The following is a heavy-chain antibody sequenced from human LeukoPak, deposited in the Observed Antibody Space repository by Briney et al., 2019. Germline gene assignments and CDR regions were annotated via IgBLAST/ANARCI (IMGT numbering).Heavy chain of an antibody. V-gene: IGHV4-59*11. CDR2: IYYSGST. CDR1: GGSISSHY. Sequence: TSETLSLTCTVSGGSISSHYWSWIRQPPGKGLEWIGYIYYSGSTNYNPSLKSRVTISADTSKNQFSLKLSSVTAADTAVYYCARSKRQNYYYYYMDVWGKGTTVTVSS. J-gene: IGHJ6*03. CDR3: ARSKRQNYYYYYMDV.